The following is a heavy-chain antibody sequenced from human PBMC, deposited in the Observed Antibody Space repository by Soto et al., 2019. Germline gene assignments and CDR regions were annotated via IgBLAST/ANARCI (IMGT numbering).Heavy chain of an antibody. CDR2: VSYDGSNK. V-gene: IGHV3-30-3*01. J-gene: IGHJ4*02. Sequence: QVQLVESGGGVVQPGRSLRLSCAASGFTFSSYAMHWVRRAPGKGLEWMAVVSYDGSNKYYADSVKGRFTISRDNSKNTLYLQMNSLRPEDKALYYCARDGGAYWGQGTLVIVSS. CDR3: ARDGGAY. CDR1: GFTFSSYA. D-gene: IGHD3-16*01.